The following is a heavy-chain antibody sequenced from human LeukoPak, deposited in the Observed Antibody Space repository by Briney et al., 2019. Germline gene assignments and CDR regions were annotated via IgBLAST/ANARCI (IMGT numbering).Heavy chain of an antibody. J-gene: IGHJ6*03. CDR1: GYTFTSYY. CDR3: ARDSGSDHTKEPHYMDV. CDR2: INPSGYT. Sequence: ASVKVSCKASGYTFTSYYMHWVRQAPGQGLEWMGIINPSGYTSHAQKFQGRVTMTRDMSTSTVYMELSSLRSDDTAVYYCARDSGSDHTKEPHYMDVWGKGTTVTVSS. V-gene: IGHV1-46*01. D-gene: IGHD1-26*01.